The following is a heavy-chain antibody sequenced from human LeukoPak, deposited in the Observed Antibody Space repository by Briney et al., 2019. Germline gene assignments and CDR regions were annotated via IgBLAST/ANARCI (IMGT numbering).Heavy chain of an antibody. Sequence: ASVKVSCKASGYTFTSYYMHWVRQAPGQGLEWMGIINPSGGSTSYAQKFQGRVTMTRDMSTSTVYMELSSLRSEDTAVYYCARESRFPGIAVAGSRSFDYWGQGTLVTVSS. D-gene: IGHD6-19*01. CDR2: INPSGGST. V-gene: IGHV1-46*01. CDR1: GYTFTSYY. CDR3: ARESRFPGIAVAGSRSFDY. J-gene: IGHJ4*02.